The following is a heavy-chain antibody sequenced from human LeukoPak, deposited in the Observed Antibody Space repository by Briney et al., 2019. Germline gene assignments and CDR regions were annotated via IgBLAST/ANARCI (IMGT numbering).Heavy chain of an antibody. D-gene: IGHD1-26*01. CDR3: ARAVVGADFDY. CDR2: INRDGSST. J-gene: IGHJ4*02. Sequence: GGSLRLSCAASGFTFSSYWMHWVRQAPGKGLVWVSRINRDGSSTSYADSVKGRFPISRDNHKNTLYLQMNSLRAEDTAVYYCARAVVGADFDYWGQGTLVTVSS. CDR1: GFTFSSYW. V-gene: IGHV3-74*01.